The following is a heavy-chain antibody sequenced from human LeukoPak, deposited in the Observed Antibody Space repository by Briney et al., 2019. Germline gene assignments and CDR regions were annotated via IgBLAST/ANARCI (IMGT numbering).Heavy chain of an antibody. Sequence: ASVKVSCKASGYTFTSYSISWVRQAPGQGLEWMGWISAYNGNTNYAQKLQGRVTMTTDTSTSTAYMELRSLRSDDTAVYYCARDEGVLTGYDFDYWGQGTLVTVSS. CDR3: ARDEGVLTGYDFDY. CDR2: ISAYNGNT. J-gene: IGHJ4*02. CDR1: GYTFTSYS. V-gene: IGHV1-18*01. D-gene: IGHD3-9*01.